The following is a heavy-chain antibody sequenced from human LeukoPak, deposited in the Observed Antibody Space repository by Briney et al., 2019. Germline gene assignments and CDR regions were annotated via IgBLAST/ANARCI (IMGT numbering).Heavy chain of an antibody. CDR1: GGTFSSYA. CDR3: ARAQLGYCSSTSCYAYYYYGMDV. D-gene: IGHD2-2*01. Sequence: SVKVPCKASGGTFSSYAISWVRQAPGQGLGWMGRIIPILGIANYAQKFQGRVTITADKSTSTAYMELSSLGSEDTAVYYCARAQLGYCSSTSCYAYYYYGMDVWGQGTTVTVSS. J-gene: IGHJ6*02. V-gene: IGHV1-69*04. CDR2: IIPILGIA.